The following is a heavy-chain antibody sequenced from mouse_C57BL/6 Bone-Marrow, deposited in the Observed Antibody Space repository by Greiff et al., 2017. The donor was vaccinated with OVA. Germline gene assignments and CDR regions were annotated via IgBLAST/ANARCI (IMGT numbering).Heavy chain of an antibody. V-gene: IGHV1-59*01. CDR2: IDPSDSYT. Sequence: VQLQQPGAELVRPGTSVKLSCKASGYTFTSYWMHWVKQRPGQGLEWIGVIDPSDSYTKYNQKFKGKATLTVDTSSSTAYMQLSSLTSEDSAVYYCAREYYGSSDYWGQGTTLTVSS. J-gene: IGHJ2*01. CDR1: GYTFTSYW. D-gene: IGHD1-1*01. CDR3: AREYYGSSDY.